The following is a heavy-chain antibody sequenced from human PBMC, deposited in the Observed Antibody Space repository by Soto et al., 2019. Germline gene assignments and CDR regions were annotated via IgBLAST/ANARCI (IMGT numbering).Heavy chain of an antibody. V-gene: IGHV1-18*01. J-gene: IGHJ3*02. CDR3: AWRAAAGIEGDAFDI. CDR1: GYTFTSYG. D-gene: IGHD6-13*01. Sequence: QVQLVQSGAEVKKPGASVKVSCKASGYTFTSYGISWVRQAPGQGLEWMGWISAYNGNTNYAQKLQGRVTMTTDTTTSTVYMELRSLRSDDTAVYYCAWRAAAGIEGDAFDILGQGTMVTVSS. CDR2: ISAYNGNT.